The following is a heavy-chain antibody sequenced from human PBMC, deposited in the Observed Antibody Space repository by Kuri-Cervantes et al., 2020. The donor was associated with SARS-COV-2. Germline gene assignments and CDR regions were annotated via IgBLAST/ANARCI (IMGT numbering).Heavy chain of an antibody. CDR2: ISGSGGST. CDR1: GFNFSRTD. D-gene: IGHD6-13*01. V-gene: IGHV3-23*01. J-gene: IGHJ6*01. CDR3: AKGSYSSPLDYYYGMDV. Sequence: GGSLRLSCAASGFNFSRTDMHWVRQAPGKGLEWVSAISGSGGSTYYADSVKGRFTISRDNSKNTLYLQMNSLRAEDTAVYYCAKGSYSSPLDYYYGMDVWGQGTTVAVSS.